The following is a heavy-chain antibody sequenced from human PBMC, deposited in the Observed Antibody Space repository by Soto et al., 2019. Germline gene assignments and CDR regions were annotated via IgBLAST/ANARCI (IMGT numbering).Heavy chain of an antibody. CDR3: VRDEVYRVLGWSSGWFDT. V-gene: IGHV1-18*01. CDR1: GYTFTSYG. Sequence: QVQLVQSGAEVKKPGASVKVSCKASGYTFTSYGISWVRQAPGQGLEWMGWISAYNGNTNFGQKFQGGVTMTTDTSTRAAYVELRRLRADDTAVYYCVRDEVYRVLGWSSGWFDTWGQGTLVTVSS. CDR2: ISAYNGNT. J-gene: IGHJ5*02. D-gene: IGHD3-10*01.